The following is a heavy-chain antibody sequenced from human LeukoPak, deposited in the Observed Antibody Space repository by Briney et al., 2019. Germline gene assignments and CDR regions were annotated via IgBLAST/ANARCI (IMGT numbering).Heavy chain of an antibody. V-gene: IGHV3-23*01. J-gene: IGHJ4*02. CDR1: GFTFSTYV. Sequence: PGGSLRLSCAASGFTFSTYVMNWFRQAPGKGLEWVSTISVGAEYIFYADSVKGRFTISRDDSNNALYLQMHSLRAEDTALYYCASGPPFLKYFEYWGQGILVTVSS. D-gene: IGHD3-3*01. CDR3: ASGPPFLKYFEY. CDR2: ISVGAEYI.